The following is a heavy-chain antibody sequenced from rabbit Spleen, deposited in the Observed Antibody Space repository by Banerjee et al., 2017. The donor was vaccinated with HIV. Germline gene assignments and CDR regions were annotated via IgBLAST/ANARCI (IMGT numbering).Heavy chain of an antibody. J-gene: IGHJ4*01. CDR2: IYAGSGSA. V-gene: IGHV1S45*01. D-gene: IGHD2-1*01. CDR1: GFSFSSSYW. Sequence: QEQLVESGGGLVRPEGSLTLTCTASGFSFSSSYWICWVRQAPGKGLEWIGCIYAGSGSAYHASWAKGRFTISRASSTTVTLQMTSLTVADTATYFCARRDEDDYYKLWGPGTLVTVS. CDR3: ARRDEDDYYKL.